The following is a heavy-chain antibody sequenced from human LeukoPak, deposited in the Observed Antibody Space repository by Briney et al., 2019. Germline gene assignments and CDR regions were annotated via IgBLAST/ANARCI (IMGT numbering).Heavy chain of an antibody. CDR2: ISSSSSYI. CDR1: GFTFSSYS. J-gene: IGHJ4*02. V-gene: IGHV3-21*01. CDR3: SCEVAVAGTNHNDY. D-gene: IGHD6-19*01. Sequence: PGGSLRLSCAASGFTFSSYSMNWVRQAPGKGLEWVSSISSSSSYIYYADSVKGRFTISRDNAKNSLYLQMNSLRAEDTAVYYCSCEVAVAGTNHNDYWGPGTPLTASS.